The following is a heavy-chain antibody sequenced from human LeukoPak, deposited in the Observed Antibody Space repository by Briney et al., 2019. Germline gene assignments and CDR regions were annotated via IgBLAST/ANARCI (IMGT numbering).Heavy chain of an antibody. CDR2: ISSSGSTI. J-gene: IGHJ4*02. Sequence: PGGSLGLSCAASGFTFSDYYMSWIRQAPGKGLEWVSYISSSGSTIYYADSVKGRFTISRDNAKNSLYLQMSSLRAEDTAVYYYARGSPPLGAVAGTADYWGQGTLVTVSS. V-gene: IGHV3-11*01. D-gene: IGHD6-19*01. CDR1: GFTFSDYY. CDR3: ARGSPPLGAVAGTADY.